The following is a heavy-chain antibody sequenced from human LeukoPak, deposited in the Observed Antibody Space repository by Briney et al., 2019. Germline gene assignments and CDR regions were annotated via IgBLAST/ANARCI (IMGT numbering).Heavy chain of an antibody. Sequence: PGGSLRLSCAASGFTFSSYWMSWVRQAPGKGLEWVANIKQDGSEKYYVDSVKGRFTISRDNAKNSLHLQTNSLRAEDTAVYYCAREYYDFWSGYYTKGVDYWGQGTLVTVSS. CDR3: AREYYDFWSGYYTKGVDY. D-gene: IGHD3-3*01. CDR2: IKQDGSEK. J-gene: IGHJ4*02. V-gene: IGHV3-7*01. CDR1: GFTFSSYW.